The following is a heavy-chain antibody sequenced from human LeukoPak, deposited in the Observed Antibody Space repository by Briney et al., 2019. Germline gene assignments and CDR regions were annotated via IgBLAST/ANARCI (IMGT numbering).Heavy chain of an antibody. Sequence: GESLRISCKGSGYSFTSYWISWVRQMPGKGLEWMGRIDPSDSYTNYSPSFQGHVTISADKSISTAYLQWSSLKASDTAMYYCARHVFSSSSDYYYYGMDVWGQGTTVTVSS. V-gene: IGHV5-10-1*01. J-gene: IGHJ6*02. CDR2: IDPSDSYT. CDR3: ARHVFSSSSDYYYYGMDV. CDR1: GYSFTSYW. D-gene: IGHD6-6*01.